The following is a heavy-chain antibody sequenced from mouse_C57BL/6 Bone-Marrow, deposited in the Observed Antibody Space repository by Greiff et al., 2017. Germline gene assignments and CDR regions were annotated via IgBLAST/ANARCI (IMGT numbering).Heavy chain of an antibody. CDR1: GFTFSDFY. J-gene: IGHJ4*01. CDR2: SRNKANDYTT. CDR3: ARDAAYYYGSSVEYAMDY. V-gene: IGHV7-1*01. D-gene: IGHD1-1*01. Sequence: EVNVVESGGGLVQSGRSLRLSCATSGFTFSDFYMEWVRQAPGKGLEWIAASRNKANDYTTEYSASVKGLFIVSRDTSQSILYLQMNALRAEDTAIYYCARDAAYYYGSSVEYAMDYWGQGTSVTVSS.